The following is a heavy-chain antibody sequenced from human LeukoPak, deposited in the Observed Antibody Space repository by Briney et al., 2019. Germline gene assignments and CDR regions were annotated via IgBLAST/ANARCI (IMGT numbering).Heavy chain of an antibody. D-gene: IGHD1-26*01. CDR2: ISSNGGST. CDR1: GFTFSSYA. V-gene: IGHV3-64D*09. CDR3: VKDAGGSGSYYFYYFDY. J-gene: IGHJ4*02. Sequence: PGGSLRLSCSASGFTFSSYAMHWVRQAPGKGLEYVSAISSNGGSTYYADSVKGRFTISRDNSKNTLYLQMSSLRAEDTAVYYCVKDAGGSGSYYFYYFDYWGQGTLVTVSS.